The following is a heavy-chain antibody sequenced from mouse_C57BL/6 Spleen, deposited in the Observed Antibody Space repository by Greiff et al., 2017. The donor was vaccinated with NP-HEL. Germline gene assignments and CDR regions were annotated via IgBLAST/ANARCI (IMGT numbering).Heavy chain of an antibody. CDR1: GYTFTSYG. Sequence: VQLQQSGAELARPGASVKLSCKASGYTFTSYGISWVKQRTGQGLEWIGEIYPRSGNTYYNEKFKGKATLTADKSSSTAYMELRSLTSEDSAVYVCAENYYGSSYRNGYFDVWGTGTTVTVSS. J-gene: IGHJ1*03. CDR2: IYPRSGNT. CDR3: AENYYGSSYRNGYFDV. V-gene: IGHV1-81*01. D-gene: IGHD1-1*01.